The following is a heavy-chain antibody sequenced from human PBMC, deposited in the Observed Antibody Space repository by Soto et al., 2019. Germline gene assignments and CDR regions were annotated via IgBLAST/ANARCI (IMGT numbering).Heavy chain of an antibody. V-gene: IGHV1-8*01. CDR3: ARGQSCSGGSCYGVWYYYGMDV. Sequence: ASVKVSCKASGYTFTSYDINWVRQATGQGLEWMGWMNPNSGNTGYAQKFQGRVTMTRNTSISTAYMELSSLRSEDTAVYYCARGQSCSGGSCYGVWYYYGMDVWGQGTTVTVSS. CDR2: MNPNSGNT. J-gene: IGHJ6*02. D-gene: IGHD2-15*01. CDR1: GYTFTSYD.